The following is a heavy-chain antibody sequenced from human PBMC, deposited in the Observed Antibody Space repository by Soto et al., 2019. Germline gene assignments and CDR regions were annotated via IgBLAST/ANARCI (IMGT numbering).Heavy chain of an antibody. V-gene: IGHV4-61*08. J-gene: IGHJ5*02. D-gene: IGHD1-26*01. CDR3: ARTYSGSYSGFHP. Sequence: SETLSLTCAVSGGSISSGGYSWTWIRQPPGKGLEWIGYIYHSGSTNYNPSLKSRVTISVDTSKNQFSLKLSSVTAADTAVYYCARTYSGSYSGFHPWGQGTLVTVSS. CDR2: IYHSGST. CDR1: GGSISSGGYS.